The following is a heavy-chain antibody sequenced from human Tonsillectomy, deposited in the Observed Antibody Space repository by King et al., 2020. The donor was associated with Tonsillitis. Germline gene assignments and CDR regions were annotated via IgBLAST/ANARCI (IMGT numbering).Heavy chain of an antibody. CDR3: SKGLDYYDSSGYFAFDI. Sequence: VQLVQSGGGLVQPGGSLRLSCAASGFTFSRYWMHWVRQAPGKGLVWVSRINTDGSSTNYADSVKGRFTISRDNAKNTLYVQMNSLRAEDKAVYYCSKGLDYYDSSGYFAFDIWGQGTMVTVSS. D-gene: IGHD3-22*01. J-gene: IGHJ3*02. CDR2: INTDGSST. CDR1: GFTFSRYW. V-gene: IGHV3-74*02.